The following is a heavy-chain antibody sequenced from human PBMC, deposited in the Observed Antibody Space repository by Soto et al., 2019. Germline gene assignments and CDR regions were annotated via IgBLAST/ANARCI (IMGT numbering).Heavy chain of an antibody. V-gene: IGHV3-7*04. J-gene: IGHJ3*01. CDR1: GFSFDTYW. CDR3: ARSAPGPFNV. CDR2: IKHDGSDK. Sequence: PGGSLRLSCAVSGFSFDTYWMNWFRQAPGKGLEWVAKIKHDGSDKYYVDSVKGRFTISRDNAKNSLYLQMNSLRVDDTAVYYCARSAPGPFNVWGQGTTVPV.